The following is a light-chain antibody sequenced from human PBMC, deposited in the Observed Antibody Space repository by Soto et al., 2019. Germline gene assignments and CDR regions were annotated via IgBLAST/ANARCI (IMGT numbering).Light chain of an antibody. Sequence: QSALTQPASVSGSPGQSITISCTGTSSDVGGYNYVTWYQPHPGKAPNLMIYEVSNRPSGVSNRFSGSKSGNTASLTISGLQAEDEADYYCSSYTSSSTGVFGTGTKLTVL. CDR3: SSYTSSSTGV. CDR1: SSDVGGYNY. CDR2: EVS. V-gene: IGLV2-14*01. J-gene: IGLJ1*01.